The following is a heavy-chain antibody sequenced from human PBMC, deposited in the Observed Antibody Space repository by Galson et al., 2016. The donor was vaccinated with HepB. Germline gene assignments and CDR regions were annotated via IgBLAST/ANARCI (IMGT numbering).Heavy chain of an antibody. J-gene: IGHJ5*02. CDR1: GFSLNPSGVG. V-gene: IGHV2-5*02. CDR2: IYGDDDK. CDR3: AHRRGYGSGHNWLDP. Sequence: PALVKPTQTLTLTCTISGFSLNPSGVGVAWIRQPPGKALEWLALIYGDDDKLYSPSLKNRLTITMDTSKNQVVLTMANMDPVDTATYYCAHRRGYGSGHNWLDPWGQGTLVTVSS. D-gene: IGHD3-10*01.